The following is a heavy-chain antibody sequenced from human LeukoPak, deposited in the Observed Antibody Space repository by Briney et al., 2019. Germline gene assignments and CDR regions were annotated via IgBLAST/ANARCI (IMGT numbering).Heavy chain of an antibody. D-gene: IGHD4-17*01. V-gene: IGHV3-21*01. Sequence: GGSLRLSCAASGFTFSSYAMSWVRQAPGRGLEWVSSISSSSSYIYYADSVKGRFTISRDNAKNSLYLQMNSLRAEDTAVYYCARHQDADYGDYTLAPTLDAFDIWGQGTMVTVSS. CDR2: ISSSSSYI. CDR1: GFTFSSYA. J-gene: IGHJ3*02. CDR3: ARHQDADYGDYTLAPTLDAFDI.